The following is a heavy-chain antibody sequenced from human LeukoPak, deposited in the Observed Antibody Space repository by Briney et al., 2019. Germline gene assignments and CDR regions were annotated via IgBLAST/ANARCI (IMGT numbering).Heavy chain of an antibody. CDR2: ISSSSSYI. D-gene: IGHD2-21*01. J-gene: IGHJ4*02. V-gene: IGHV3-21*04. CDR1: GFTFSSYS. Sequence: GGSLRLSCAASGFTFSSYSMNWVRQAPGKGLEWVSSISSSSSYIYYADSVKGRFTISRDNSKNTLYLQMNSLRAEDTAIYYCAKAHITTLYYFDYWGQGTLVTVSS. CDR3: AKAHITTLYYFDY.